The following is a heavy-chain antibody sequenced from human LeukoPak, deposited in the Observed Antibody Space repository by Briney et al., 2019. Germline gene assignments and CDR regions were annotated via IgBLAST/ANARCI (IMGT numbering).Heavy chain of an antibody. V-gene: IGHV3-53*01. CDR2: IYSGGST. CDR1: GFTFNTYS. D-gene: IGHD3-3*01. Sequence: PGGSLRLSCAASGFTFNTYSMNWVRQAPGKGLEWVSVIYSGGSTYYADSVKGRFTISRDNSKNTLYLQMNSLRAEDTAVYYCARRDYDFWSGYFDYWGQGTLVTVSS. CDR3: ARRDYDFWSGYFDY. J-gene: IGHJ4*02.